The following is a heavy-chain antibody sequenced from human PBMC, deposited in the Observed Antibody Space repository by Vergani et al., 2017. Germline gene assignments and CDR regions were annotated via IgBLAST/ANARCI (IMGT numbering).Heavy chain of an antibody. J-gene: IGHJ4*02. V-gene: IGHV3-66*04. CDR3: AKPREQWLVPRAPSFDY. CDR1: GFTVSSNY. Sequence: EVQLVESGGGLVQPGGSLRLSCAASGFTVSSNYMSWVRQAPGKGLEWVSVIYSGGSTYYADSVKGRFTISRDNSKNTLYLQMNSLKAEDTAVYYCAKPREQWLVPRAPSFDYWGQGTLVTVSS. CDR2: IYSGGST. D-gene: IGHD6-19*01.